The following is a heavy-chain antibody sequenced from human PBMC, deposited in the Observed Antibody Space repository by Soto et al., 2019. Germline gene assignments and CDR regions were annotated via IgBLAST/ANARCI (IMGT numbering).Heavy chain of an antibody. V-gene: IGHV5-51*01. Sequence: GESLKISCKASGYSFTTNWIGWVRQMPGKGLEWMGIIYPGDSDTRYSPSFQGQVTISADRSINTAYLQWAGLKASDTAMYYCARLPTWELVEPYFFDFWGQGTLVTVSS. J-gene: IGHJ4*02. CDR3: ARLPTWELVEPYFFDF. CDR2: IYPGDSDT. CDR1: GYSFTTNW. D-gene: IGHD1-7*01.